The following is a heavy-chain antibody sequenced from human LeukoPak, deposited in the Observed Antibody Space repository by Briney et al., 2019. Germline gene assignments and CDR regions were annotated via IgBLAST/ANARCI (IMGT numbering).Heavy chain of an antibody. D-gene: IGHD3-10*01. Sequence: SETLSLTCSVSGGSISSYYWTWLRQPPGKGLEWIGYIYYSGSTNYNPSLKSRVTVSVDTSTNQFSLKLSSVTAADTAVYYCARDDGGEIAMDVWSQGTTVTVSS. CDR1: GGSISSYY. J-gene: IGHJ6*02. CDR2: IYYSGST. V-gene: IGHV4-59*01. CDR3: ARDDGGEIAMDV.